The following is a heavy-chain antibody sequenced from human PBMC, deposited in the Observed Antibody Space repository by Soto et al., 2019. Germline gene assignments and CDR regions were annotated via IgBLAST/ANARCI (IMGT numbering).Heavy chain of an antibody. V-gene: IGHV3-43D*04. CDR2: VNWDGDTT. D-gene: IGHD4-17*01. CDR3: AKGATVTTHYQYYGMDV. Sequence: EVQVVESGGAVVQPGGSLRLSCAASGFTFDDFAMCWVRQVPGKGLEWISLVNWDGDTTFYADSVKGRFIISRDNSKNSVYLQMNSLRSDDSAIYYCAKGATVTTHYQYYGMDVWGRGTTVTVSS. J-gene: IGHJ6*02. CDR1: GFTFDDFA.